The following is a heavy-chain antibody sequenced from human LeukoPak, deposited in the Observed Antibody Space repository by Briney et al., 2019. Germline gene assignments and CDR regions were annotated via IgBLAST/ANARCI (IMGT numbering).Heavy chain of an antibody. D-gene: IGHD3-3*01. CDR3: AREGFLEWLPDY. CDR2: INPNSGGT. J-gene: IGHJ4*02. Sequence: ASVKVSCKASGYTFTGYYMHWVRQAPGQGLEWMGRINPNSGGTNYAQKFQGRVTMTRDTSISTAYMELCRLRSDDTAVYYCAREGFLEWLPDYWGQGTLVTVSS. V-gene: IGHV1-2*06. CDR1: GYTFTGYY.